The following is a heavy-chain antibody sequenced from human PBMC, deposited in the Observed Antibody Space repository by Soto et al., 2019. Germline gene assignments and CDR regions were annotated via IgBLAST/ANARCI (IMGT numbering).Heavy chain of an antibody. J-gene: IGHJ4*02. CDR1: GGSISNTNYF. Sequence: PSETLSLTCTVSGGSISNTNYFWGWIRQPPGKGLEWIGSIYYSGRTNYNPSLKSRVTISVDTSKNQFSLKLNSVTAADTAVYYGATNQRRLVYFFDCWGQGNLVTVSS. CDR2: IYYSGRT. D-gene: IGHD6-6*01. CDR3: ATNQRRLVYFFDC. V-gene: IGHV4-39*01.